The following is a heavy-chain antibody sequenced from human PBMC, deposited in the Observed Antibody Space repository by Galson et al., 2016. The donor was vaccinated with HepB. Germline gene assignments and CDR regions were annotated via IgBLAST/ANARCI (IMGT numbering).Heavy chain of an antibody. V-gene: IGHV3-33*01. J-gene: IGHJ4*02. CDR3: ARVPSSGWFDY. D-gene: IGHD6-19*01. CDR1: GLTFSSYA. Sequence: SLRLSCAASGLTFSSYAMHWVRQAPGKGLEWAAVIWSDGNQYLYADSVRGRFTISRDNSKNTLYLQMNSLRAEDTAVYYCARVPSSGWFDYWGQGTLVTVSS. CDR2: IWSDGNQY.